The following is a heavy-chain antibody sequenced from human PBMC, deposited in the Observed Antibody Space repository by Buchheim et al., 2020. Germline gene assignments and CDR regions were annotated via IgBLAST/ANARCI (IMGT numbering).Heavy chain of an antibody. V-gene: IGHV3-23*01. CDR2: IGGTGIT. Sequence: EVQLLESGGGLVQPGGSLRLSCAAAGFTFTNYAMNWVRLAPSKGLEWLSCIGGTGITYYADSVKGRFTISRDNSKNTLYLQLNSLRGEDTAVYYCAKRLWESTSGIGPFDYWGQGTL. D-gene: IGHD3-10*01. J-gene: IGHJ4*02. CDR3: AKRLWESTSGIGPFDY. CDR1: GFTFTNYA.